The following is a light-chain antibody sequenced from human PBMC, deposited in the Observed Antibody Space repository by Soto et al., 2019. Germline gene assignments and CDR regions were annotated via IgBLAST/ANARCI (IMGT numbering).Light chain of an antibody. Sequence: QSVLTQPPSASGTPGQRVTISCSGSSSNIGDNYVYWYQKLPGTAPKLLIHGDNQRPSGVPDRFSGSKSGTSASLTISGLRSEDEADYYCATWDDSLSAVVFGGGTKVTVL. CDR2: GDN. J-gene: IGLJ3*02. CDR1: SSNIGDNY. V-gene: IGLV1-47*01. CDR3: ATWDDSLSAVV.